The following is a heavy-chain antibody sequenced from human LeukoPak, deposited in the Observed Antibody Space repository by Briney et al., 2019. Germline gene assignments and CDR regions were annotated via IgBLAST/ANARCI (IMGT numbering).Heavy chain of an antibody. V-gene: IGHV3-30*18. D-gene: IGHD2-2*01. CDR3: AKDVKYFGSTTSSYGLDV. Sequence: GGSLRLSCAASGFSFSSYAMHWARQAPGKAPEWVAIVSRDESETNEYYADSVKGRFTISRDDSKNTVYLQMNNLRPEDTAVYYCAKDVKYFGSTTSSYGLDVWGQGTTVIVSS. CDR2: VSRDESETNE. J-gene: IGHJ6*02. CDR1: GFSFSSYA.